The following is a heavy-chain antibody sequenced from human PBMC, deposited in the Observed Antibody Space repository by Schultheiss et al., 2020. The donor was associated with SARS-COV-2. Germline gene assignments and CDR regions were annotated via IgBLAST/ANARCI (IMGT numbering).Heavy chain of an antibody. J-gene: IGHJ2*01. CDR3: ARGGKPHSAAGRGSLDL. V-gene: IGHV4-59*01. D-gene: IGHD6-13*01. Sequence: SQTLSLTCTLSGGAISSFYWNWLRQSPGEGLEWIGSVYFTGVTTYNPSLKSRVTISVDKSTNQFSLKLSSVTAADTAVYYCARGGKPHSAAGRGSLDLWGRGTLVTVSS. CDR1: GGAISSFY. CDR2: VYFTGVT.